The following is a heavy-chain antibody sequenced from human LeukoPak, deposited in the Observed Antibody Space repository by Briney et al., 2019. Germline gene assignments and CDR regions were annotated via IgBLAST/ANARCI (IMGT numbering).Heavy chain of an antibody. J-gene: IGHJ4*02. V-gene: IGHV1-69*05. CDR2: IIPILGTA. D-gene: IGHD2-2*01. Sequence: SVKVSCKASGGTFSSYAISWVRQAPGQGLEWMGGIIPILGTANYAQKFQGRVTITTDESTSTAYMELSSLRSEDTAVYYCARGGCSSTSCYFVDYWGQGTLVTVSS. CDR3: ARGGCSSTSCYFVDY. CDR1: GGTFSSYA.